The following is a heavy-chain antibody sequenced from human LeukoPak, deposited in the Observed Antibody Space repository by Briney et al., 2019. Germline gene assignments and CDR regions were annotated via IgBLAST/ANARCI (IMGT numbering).Heavy chain of an antibody. V-gene: IGHV3-23*01. CDR1: GFTFNSYG. D-gene: IGHD2-21*02. Sequence: GGSLRLPCAASGFTFNSYGMTWVRQAPGKGLEWVSTTSGSGGSTYYADSVKGRFTISRDNSKNTLYLQMNSLRAEDTAVYYCAKEPLYCGGDCYEPFDYWGQGTLVTVSS. CDR2: TSGSGGST. J-gene: IGHJ4*02. CDR3: AKEPLYCGGDCYEPFDY.